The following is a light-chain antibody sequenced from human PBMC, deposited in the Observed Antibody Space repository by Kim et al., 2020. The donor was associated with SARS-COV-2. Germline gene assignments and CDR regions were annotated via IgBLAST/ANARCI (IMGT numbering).Light chain of an antibody. CDR2: LKSDGSH. V-gene: IGLV4-69*01. CDR3: QTWGTGIQV. CDR1: MGHKSYA. Sequence: PVKLAFPLGMGHKSYAIAGHQQQPGKGPRYLMRLKSDGSHIKGDGLPDRFSGSSSGADRYLTISSLHPEDEAVYSCQTWGTGIQVFGGGTQLTVL. J-gene: IGLJ3*02.